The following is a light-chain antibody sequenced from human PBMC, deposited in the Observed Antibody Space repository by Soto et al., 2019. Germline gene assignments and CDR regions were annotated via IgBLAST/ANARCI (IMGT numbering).Light chain of an antibody. V-gene: IGKV1-27*01. CDR2: SAS. J-gene: IGKJ5*01. CDR3: PKYNSALN. Sequence: DIQMTQSPSSLSASVGDRITITCRASQDISNYLAWYQQKPGKVPKLLIYSASTLQSGVPSRFSGSGSATDFTLTISSLQPEDVATYFCPKYNSALNFGKGTRLEIK. CDR1: QDISNY.